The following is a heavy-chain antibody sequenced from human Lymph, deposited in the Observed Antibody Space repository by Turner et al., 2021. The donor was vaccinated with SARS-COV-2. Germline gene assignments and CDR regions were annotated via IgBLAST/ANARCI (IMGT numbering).Heavy chain of an antibody. V-gene: IGHV3-30-3*01. CDR1: GFTFNNYP. Sequence: QVELVESGGGVVQPGRSLRLSCAASGFTFNNYPMHWVRQAPGKRLEWVAVISYDGSNKYYADSVKGRFTISSDNSKNTLYLQMNSLRAEDTAVYYCARDSSGSGTLDYWGQGTLVTVSS. J-gene: IGHJ4*02. CDR2: ISYDGSNK. CDR3: ARDSSGSGTLDY. D-gene: IGHD3-10*01.